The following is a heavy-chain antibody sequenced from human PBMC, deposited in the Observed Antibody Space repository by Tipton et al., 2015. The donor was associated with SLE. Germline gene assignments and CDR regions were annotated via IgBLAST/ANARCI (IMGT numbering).Heavy chain of an antibody. CDR2: MYYSGST. V-gene: IGHV4-59*01. CDR3: ARERAPHVDAFDI. CDR1: GGSISSYY. J-gene: IGHJ3*02. Sequence: TLSLTCTVSGGSISSYYWSWIRQPPGKGLEWIGYMYYSGSTNYNPSLKSRVTTSVDTSKNQFSLKLSSVTAADTAVYYCARERAPHVDAFDIWGQGTMVTVSS.